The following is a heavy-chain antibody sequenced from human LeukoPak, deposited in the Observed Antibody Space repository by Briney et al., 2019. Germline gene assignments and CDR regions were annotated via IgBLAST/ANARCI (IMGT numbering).Heavy chain of an antibody. J-gene: IGHJ4*02. CDR2: ISPNSGGT. CDR1: GYTFTDYY. V-gene: IGHV1-2*02. Sequence: ASVKVSCKAYGYTFTDYYLHWVRQAPGQGLEWMGWISPNSGGTNYAQKFQGRVTISVDTSKNQFSLKLSSVTAADTAVYYCARDHVGYFDYWGQGTLVTVSS. CDR3: ARDHVGYFDY.